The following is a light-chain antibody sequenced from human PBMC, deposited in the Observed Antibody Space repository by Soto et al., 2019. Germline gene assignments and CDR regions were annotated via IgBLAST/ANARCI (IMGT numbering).Light chain of an antibody. CDR3: QQYGSLPET. Sequence: EIVLTQSPATLSLSPGEGATLSCRASQVVSRSYLAWYQQTPGQAPRLLISEASRRATGIPDRFSGSGSGTDFTLTISRLEPEDFAVYYCQQYGSLPETFGQGTRVEIK. CDR1: QVVSRSY. CDR2: EAS. J-gene: IGKJ1*01. V-gene: IGKV3-20*01.